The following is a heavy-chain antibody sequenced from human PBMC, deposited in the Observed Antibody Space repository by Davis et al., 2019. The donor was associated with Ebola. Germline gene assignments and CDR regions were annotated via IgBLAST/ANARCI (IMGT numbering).Heavy chain of an antibody. Sequence: PGGSLRLSCAASGFTFSSYGMHWVRQAPGKGLEWVAVIWYDGSNKYYADSVKGRFTISRDNSKNTLYLQMNSLRAEDTAVYYCAKDRHDPDCGGDCLSLDYWGQGTLVTVSS. V-gene: IGHV3-33*06. J-gene: IGHJ4*02. CDR2: IWYDGSNK. D-gene: IGHD2-21*02. CDR1: GFTFSSYG. CDR3: AKDRHDPDCGGDCLSLDY.